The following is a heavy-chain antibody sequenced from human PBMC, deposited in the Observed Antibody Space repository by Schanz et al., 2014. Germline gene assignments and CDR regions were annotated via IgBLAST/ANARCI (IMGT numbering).Heavy chain of an antibody. CDR2: ISVYNGNT. Sequence: QVQLVQSGAEVKKPGASVRVSCKASGYTFTSYGISWVRQAPGQGLEWMGWISVYNGNTKYPQKLQGRVTMTTDTSTSTAYMELTDLRSDDTAVYYCARDAADFYDILTEEDYWGQGTLVTVSS. CDR3: ARDAADFYDILTEEDY. D-gene: IGHD3-9*01. CDR1: GYTFTSYG. J-gene: IGHJ4*02. V-gene: IGHV1-18*01.